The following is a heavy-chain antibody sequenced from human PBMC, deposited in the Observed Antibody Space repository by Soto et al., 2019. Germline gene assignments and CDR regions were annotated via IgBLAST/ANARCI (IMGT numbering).Heavy chain of an antibody. J-gene: IGHJ4*02. CDR2: IYYSGST. CDR1: GGSISSGGYY. CDR3: ARGGKHLAPPGY. V-gene: IGHV4-31*03. Sequence: PSETLSLTCTVSGGSISSGGYYWSWIRQHPGKGLEWIGYIYYSGSTNYNPSLKSRVTISVDTSKNQFSLKLSSVTAADTAVYYCARGGKHLAPPGYWGQGTLVTVSS.